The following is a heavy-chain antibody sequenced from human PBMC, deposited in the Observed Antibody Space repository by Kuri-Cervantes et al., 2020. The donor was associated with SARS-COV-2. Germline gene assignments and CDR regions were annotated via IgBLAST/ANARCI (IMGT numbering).Heavy chain of an antibody. CDR1: GYTFTSYD. D-gene: IGHD3-9*01. Sequence: ASLKVSCKASGYTFTSYDINWVLQATGQGLEWMGWSSAYNGNTNYAQKLQGRVTMTTATSTSTAYMELRSLRSDDTAVYYCARGGVEATILSVRGVGRSYMDVWGKGTTVTVSS. CDR3: ARGGVEATILSVRGVGRSYMDV. CDR2: SSAYNGNT. V-gene: IGHV1-18*01. J-gene: IGHJ6*03.